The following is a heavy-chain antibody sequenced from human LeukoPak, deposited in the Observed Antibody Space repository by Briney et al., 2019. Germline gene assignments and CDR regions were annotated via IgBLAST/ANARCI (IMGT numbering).Heavy chain of an antibody. CDR1: GFIFDTYP. Sequence: GGSLRLSCTASGFIFDTYPMHWVRQVPGKGLEYVSSIRDDGGSKYYANSVKGRFTISRDNSKGTLYLQMGSLRTEDMAVYYCAIGVSGSTWYPDFWGRGTLVTVSS. V-gene: IGHV3-64*01. CDR3: AIGVSGSTWYPDF. J-gene: IGHJ4*02. D-gene: IGHD6-13*01. CDR2: IRDDGGSK.